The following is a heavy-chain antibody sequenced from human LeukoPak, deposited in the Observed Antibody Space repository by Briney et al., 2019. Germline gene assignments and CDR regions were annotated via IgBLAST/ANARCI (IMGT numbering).Heavy chain of an antibody. CDR3: ASGSGWPIES. Sequence: GGSLRLSCAASGFTFSSYWMNWVRQAPGKGLEWVGNIKGDGSERHYVDSVKGRFTISGDKATNSLYLQMDSLRGEDTAVYYCASGSGWPIESWGQGTLVTVSS. CDR2: IKGDGSER. D-gene: IGHD6-19*01. V-gene: IGHV3-7*01. J-gene: IGHJ4*02. CDR1: GFTFSSYW.